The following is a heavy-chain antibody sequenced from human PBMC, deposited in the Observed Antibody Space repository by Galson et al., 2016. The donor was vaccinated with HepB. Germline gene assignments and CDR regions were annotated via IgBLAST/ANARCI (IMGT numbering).Heavy chain of an antibody. CDR1: GFTFSDSW. J-gene: IGHJ6*02. CDR2: INGDGSEI. V-gene: IGHV3-7*01. D-gene: IGHD1-1*01. Sequence: SLRLSCAASGFTFSDSWMSWVRQAPGKGLEWVANINGDGSEIFYVGSVTGRFTISRDNAKNSLFLQMNSLRAEDTAVYYCARHQLFYYHYGMDFWGQGTPVTVSS. CDR3: ARHQLFYYHYGMDF.